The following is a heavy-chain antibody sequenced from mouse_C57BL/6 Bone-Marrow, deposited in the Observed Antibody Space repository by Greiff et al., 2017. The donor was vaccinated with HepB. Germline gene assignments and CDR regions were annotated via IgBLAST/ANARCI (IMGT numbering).Heavy chain of an antibody. CDR3: TPYYCGSSYDAMDY. V-gene: IGHV14-4*01. D-gene: IGHD1-1*01. CDR2: IDPENGDT. CDR1: GFNIKDDY. Sequence: VQLQQPGAELVRPGASVKLSCTASGFNIKDDYMHWVKQSPEQGLEWIGWIDPENGDTEYASKFQGKATITADTSSNTAYLQLSSLTSEDSAVYYCTPYYCGSSYDAMDYWGQGTSVTVSS. J-gene: IGHJ4*01.